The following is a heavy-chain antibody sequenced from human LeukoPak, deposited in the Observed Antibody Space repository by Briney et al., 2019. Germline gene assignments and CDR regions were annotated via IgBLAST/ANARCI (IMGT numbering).Heavy chain of an antibody. D-gene: IGHD3-22*01. Sequence: GGSLRLSCAASGFTFSSYAMSWVRQAPGKGLEWVSAISGSGGSTYYADSMKGRFTISRDNSKNTLYLQMNSLRAEDTAVYYCARITMIVVVITTEDYFDYWGQGTLVTVSS. CDR2: ISGSGGST. CDR1: GFTFSSYA. J-gene: IGHJ4*02. V-gene: IGHV3-23*01. CDR3: ARITMIVVVITTEDYFDY.